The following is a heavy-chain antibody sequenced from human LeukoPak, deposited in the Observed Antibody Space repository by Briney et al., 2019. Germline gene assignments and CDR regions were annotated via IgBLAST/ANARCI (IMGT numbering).Heavy chain of an antibody. V-gene: IGHV4-30-4*08. Sequence: SETLSLTCTVSGGSISSGDYYWSWIRQPPGKGLEWIGYIYYSGSTYYNPSLKSRVTISVDTSKNQFSLKLSSVTAADTAVYYCARREVETTFYYFYYMDVWGKGTTVTVSS. CDR3: ARREVETTFYYFYYMDV. CDR1: GGSISSGDYY. J-gene: IGHJ6*03. D-gene: IGHD2/OR15-2a*01. CDR2: IYYSGST.